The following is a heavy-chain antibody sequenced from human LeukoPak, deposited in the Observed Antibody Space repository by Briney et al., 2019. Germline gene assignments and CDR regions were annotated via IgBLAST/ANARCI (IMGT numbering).Heavy chain of an antibody. J-gene: IGHJ4*02. CDR3: AGLERGDY. V-gene: IGHV1-69*04. CDR1: GGTFSSYA. Sequence: SVKVSCKASGGTFSSYAISWVRPAPGQGLEWMGRIIPILGIANYAQKFQGRVTITADESTSTAYMELSSLRSEDTAVYYCAGLERGDYWGQGTLVTVSS. CDR2: IIPILGIA. D-gene: IGHD1-26*01.